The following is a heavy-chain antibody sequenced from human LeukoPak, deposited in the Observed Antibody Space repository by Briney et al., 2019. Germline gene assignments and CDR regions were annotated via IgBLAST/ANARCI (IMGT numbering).Heavy chain of an antibody. Sequence: PSETLSLTCAVSGHSITRGYYWALFRPSPGKGLEWIATFFQSEKSFYNASLKSRVIMSLDTSKSQSSLNLTSVTAADTAVYYCARVLPVPYLLDSWGQGPHVTVSS. J-gene: IGHJ4*02. CDR2: FFQSEKS. CDR3: ARVLPVPYLLDS. CDR1: GHSITRGYY. D-gene: IGHD2/OR15-2a*01. V-gene: IGHV4-38-2*01.